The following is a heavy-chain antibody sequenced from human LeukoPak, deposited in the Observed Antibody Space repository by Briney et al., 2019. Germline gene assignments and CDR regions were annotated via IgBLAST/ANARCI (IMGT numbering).Heavy chain of an antibody. CDR1: GVSFSGYY. J-gene: IGHJ5*02. V-gene: IGHV4-34*01. Sequence: PSETLSLTCAVYGVSFSGYYWSWIRQPPGKGLEWIGKINHSGSTNYNPSLKSRVTISVDTSKNQFSLKLSSVTAADTAVYYCASRPGWFDPWGQGTMVTVSS. CDR2: INHSGST. D-gene: IGHD7-27*01. CDR3: ASRPGWFDP.